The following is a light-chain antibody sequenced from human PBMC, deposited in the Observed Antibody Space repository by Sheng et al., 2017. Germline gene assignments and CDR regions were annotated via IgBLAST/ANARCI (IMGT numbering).Light chain of an antibody. CDR2: KAS. CDR3: QQYNSYSS. CDR1: HSISTW. Sequence: DIQMTQSPSTLSASVGDRVTITCRASHSISTWLAWYQQKPGKAPKVLIHKASNLENGVPSRFSGSGSGTEFTLTISSLQPDDFATYYCQQYNSYSSFGQGTKLEIK. J-gene: IGKJ2*03. V-gene: IGKV1-5*03.